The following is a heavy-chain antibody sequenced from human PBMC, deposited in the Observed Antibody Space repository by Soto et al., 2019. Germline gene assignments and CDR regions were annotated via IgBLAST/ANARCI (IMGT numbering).Heavy chain of an antibody. CDR1: GFSFTDYY. D-gene: IGHD3-10*01. CDR2: LDPGDGEI. Sequence: EVQLIQSGAEVERPGASVKLSCKVSGFSFTDYYLHWVQQAPGKGLEWMGLLDPGDGEIAYAEKFQGRVSIIADTSTDTLYLQVDSLTHDDTAIYYCATALSFGESALDYWGQGTRVTVSS. V-gene: IGHV1-69-2*01. CDR3: ATALSFGESALDY. J-gene: IGHJ4*02.